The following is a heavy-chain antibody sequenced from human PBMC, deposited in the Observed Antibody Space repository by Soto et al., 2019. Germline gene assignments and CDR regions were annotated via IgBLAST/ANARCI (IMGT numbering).Heavy chain of an antibody. D-gene: IGHD3-3*01. CDR2: ISGSGGST. Sequence: EVQLLESGGGLVQPGGSLRLSCAASGFTFSSYPMSWVRQAPGKGLEWVSAISGSGGSTYYADSVKGRFTISRDNSKNTLYLQMNSLRAEDTAVYYCAKDLRGYYDFWKDVWGQGTTVTVSS. V-gene: IGHV3-23*01. J-gene: IGHJ6*02. CDR1: GFTFSSYP. CDR3: AKDLRGYYDFWKDV.